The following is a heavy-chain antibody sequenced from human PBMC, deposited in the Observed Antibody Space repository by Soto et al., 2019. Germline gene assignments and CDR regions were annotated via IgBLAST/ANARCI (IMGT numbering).Heavy chain of an antibody. CDR2: ISAYNGNT. Sequence: ASVKVSCKASGYTFTSYGISWVRQAPGQGLEWMGWISAYNGNTNYAQKLQGRVTMTTDTSTSTAYMELRSLRSDDTAVYYCARGVYDFWSGPTQYYFDYWGQGTLVTVSS. D-gene: IGHD3-3*01. V-gene: IGHV1-18*01. CDR3: ARGVYDFWSGPTQYYFDY. CDR1: GYTFTSYG. J-gene: IGHJ4*02.